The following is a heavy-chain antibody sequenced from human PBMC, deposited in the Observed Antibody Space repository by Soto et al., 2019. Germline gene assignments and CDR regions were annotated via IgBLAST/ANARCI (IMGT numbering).Heavy chain of an antibody. CDR1: GFTFSSYS. CDR3: ARAIKRTTYAFDI. Sequence: GGSLRVSCAASGFTFSSYSMNWVRQAPGKGLEWVSSISSSSSYIYYADSVKGRFTISRDNAKNSLYLQMNSLRAEDTAVYYCARAIKRTTYAFDIWGQGTMVTVSS. J-gene: IGHJ3*02. D-gene: IGHD4-17*01. V-gene: IGHV3-21*01. CDR2: ISSSSSYI.